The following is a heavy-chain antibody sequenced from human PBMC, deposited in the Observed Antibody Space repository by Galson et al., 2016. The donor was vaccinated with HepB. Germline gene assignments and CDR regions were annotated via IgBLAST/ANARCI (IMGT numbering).Heavy chain of an antibody. CDR1: GFTFSSST. D-gene: IGHD3-10*01. J-gene: IGHJ6*02. CDR2: ISSSGDTI. V-gene: IGHV3-48*02. CDR3: ARALFGSGSYWCMDV. Sequence: SLRLSCAASGFTFSSSTMNWVRQSPGKGLEWASYISSSGDTIYYADSVKGRFIISRDNAKNSLFLQMNSLRDGDTAVYYCARALFGSGSYWCMDVWGQGTTVTVSS.